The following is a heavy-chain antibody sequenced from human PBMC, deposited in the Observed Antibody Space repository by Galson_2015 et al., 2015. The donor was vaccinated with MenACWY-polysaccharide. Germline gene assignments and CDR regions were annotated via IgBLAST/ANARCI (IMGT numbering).Heavy chain of an antibody. CDR3: ARGITSSN. J-gene: IGHJ4*02. Sequence: SLRLSCAASGFTFNTHWMHWVRQAPGKGLMWVSRINRDGSNTDYADSVKGRFIISRDNAKNTLFLQMNSLRAEDTAVYYCARGITSSNWGQGTLVTVSS. D-gene: IGHD6-6*01. CDR2: INRDGSNT. V-gene: IGHV3-74*01. CDR1: GFTFNTHW.